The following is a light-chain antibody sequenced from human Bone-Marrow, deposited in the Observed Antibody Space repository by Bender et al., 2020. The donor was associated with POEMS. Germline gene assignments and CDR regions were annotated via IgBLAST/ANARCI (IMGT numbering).Light chain of an antibody. J-gene: IGLJ3*02. CDR1: SSDLGSYDL. CDR2: EVR. V-gene: IGLV2-14*02. CDR3: SSYTRATTSV. Sequence: QSALTQPASVSGSPGQSITISCTGTSSDLGSYDLVSWYQQHPGKAPKLIIFEVRKRPSGVSNRFSGSKSANTASLTISGLQAEDEADYYCSSYTRATTSVFGGGTKVTVL.